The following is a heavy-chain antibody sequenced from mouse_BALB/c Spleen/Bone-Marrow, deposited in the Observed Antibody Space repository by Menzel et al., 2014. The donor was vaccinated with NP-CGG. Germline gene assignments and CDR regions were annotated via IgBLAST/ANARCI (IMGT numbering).Heavy chain of an antibody. CDR3: ARYYYGFYFDY. Sequence: VHVKQSGAELVKPGASVKLSCTASGFNIKDTYMHWVKQRPEQGLEWIGRIDPANGSTKYDPKFQGKATITADTSSNTAYLQISSLTSEDTAFYYCARYYYGFYFDYWGQGTTLTVSS. CDR1: GFNIKDTY. D-gene: IGHD1-1*01. V-gene: IGHV14-3*02. CDR2: IDPANGST. J-gene: IGHJ2*01.